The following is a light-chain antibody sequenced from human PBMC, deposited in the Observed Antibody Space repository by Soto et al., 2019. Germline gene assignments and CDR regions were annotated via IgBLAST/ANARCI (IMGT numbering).Light chain of an antibody. CDR2: AAS. CDR1: QSISSY. J-gene: IGKJ1*01. Sequence: DIQMTQSPSSLSASVGDRLTITCRASQSISSYLNWYQQKPGKXPKXXIYAASSLQSGVPSRFSVIGSGTDGTLNLRSLKPEDGATDEGQQRYSTPVAFRQGTKVDIK. V-gene: IGKV1-39*01. CDR3: QQRYSTPVA.